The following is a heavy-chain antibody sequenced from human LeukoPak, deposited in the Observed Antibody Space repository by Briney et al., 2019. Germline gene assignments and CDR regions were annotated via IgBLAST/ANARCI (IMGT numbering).Heavy chain of an antibody. D-gene: IGHD2-2*02. J-gene: IGHJ4*02. CDR1: GGTFSSYA. V-gene: IGHV1-69*05. CDR3: ARPPGYCSSTSCYILAY. CDR2: IIPIFGTA. Sequence: SVKASCKASGGTFSSYAISWVRQAPGQGLEWMGRIIPIFGTANYAQKFQGRVTITTDESTSTAYMELSSLRSEDTAVYYCARPPGYCSSTSCYILAYWGQGTLVTVSS.